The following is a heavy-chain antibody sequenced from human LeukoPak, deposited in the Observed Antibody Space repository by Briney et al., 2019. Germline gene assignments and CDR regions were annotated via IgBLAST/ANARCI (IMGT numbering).Heavy chain of an antibody. J-gene: IGHJ4*02. CDR2: INPNRGGI. CDR1: RYTFTHYY. D-gene: IGHD4-17*01. V-gene: IGHV1-2*02. Sequence: ASVKVSYKPSRYTFTHYYIHWVRQAPGQRLERRGWINPNRGGINYAQKFPRRATITRNTHISAPYIELSRLSYQDTPGCFFASAGFNDYAEALYWGEGTLVTVSS. CDR3: ASAGFNDYAEALY.